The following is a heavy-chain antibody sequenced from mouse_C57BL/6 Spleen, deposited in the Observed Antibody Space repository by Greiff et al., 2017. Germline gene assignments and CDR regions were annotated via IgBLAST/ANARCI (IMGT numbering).Heavy chain of an antibody. CDR3: ARHDYYGPKGNAMDY. V-gene: IGHV1-62-2*01. Sequence: QVQLKESGAELVKPGASVKLSCKASGYTFTEYTIHWVKQRSGQGLEWIGWFYPGSGSIKYNEKFKDKATLTADKSSSTVYMELSRLTSEDSAVYVCARHDYYGPKGNAMDYWGQGTSVTVSS. J-gene: IGHJ4*01. CDR2: FYPGSGSI. D-gene: IGHD2-1*01. CDR1: GYTFTEYT.